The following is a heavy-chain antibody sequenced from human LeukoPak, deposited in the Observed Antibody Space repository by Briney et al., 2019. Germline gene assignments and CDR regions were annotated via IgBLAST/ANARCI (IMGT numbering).Heavy chain of an antibody. V-gene: IGHV7-4-1*02. Sequence: ASVTVSCKASGYTFTGYYMHWVRQAPGQGLEWMGWINTNTGNPTYAQGFTGRFVFSLDTSVSTAYLQISSLKAEDTAVYYCAREGCSSTSCPPNYYYMDVWGKGTTVTVSS. CDR3: AREGCSSTSCPPNYYYMDV. CDR1: GYTFTGYY. D-gene: IGHD2-2*01. CDR2: INTNTGNP. J-gene: IGHJ6*03.